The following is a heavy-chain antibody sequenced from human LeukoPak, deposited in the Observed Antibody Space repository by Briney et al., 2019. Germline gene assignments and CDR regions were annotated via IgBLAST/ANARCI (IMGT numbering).Heavy chain of an antibody. CDR1: GFTFSSYW. CDR3: ARRSRGWFLFAY. J-gene: IGHJ4*02. V-gene: IGHV4-34*01. D-gene: IGHD6-19*01. Sequence: GSLRLSCAASGFTFSSYWMSWIRQPPGKGLEWIGEINHSGSTNYNPSLKSRVTISVDTSKNQFSLKLSSVTAADTAVYYCARRSRGWFLFAYWGQGTLVTVSS. CDR2: INHSGST.